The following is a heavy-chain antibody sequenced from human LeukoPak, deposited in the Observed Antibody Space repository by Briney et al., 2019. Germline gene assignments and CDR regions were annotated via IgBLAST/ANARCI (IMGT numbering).Heavy chain of an antibody. Sequence: PSETLSLTCTVSGYSISSGYYWGWIRQPPGKGLEWIGSIYHSGSTYYNPSLKSRVTISVDTSKNQFSLKLSSVTAADTAVYYCARDSQNSGSNIRGETYNWFDPWGQGTLVTVSS. J-gene: IGHJ5*02. CDR3: ARDSQNSGSNIRGETYNWFDP. V-gene: IGHV4-38-2*02. D-gene: IGHD1-26*01. CDR1: GYSISSGYY. CDR2: IYHSGST.